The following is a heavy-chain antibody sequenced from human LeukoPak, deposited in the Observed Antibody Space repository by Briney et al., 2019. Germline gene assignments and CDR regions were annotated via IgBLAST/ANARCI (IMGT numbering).Heavy chain of an antibody. CDR2: ISPDNGNT. J-gene: IGHJ4*02. CDR3: ASDPPGGWDFDC. D-gene: IGHD1-26*01. V-gene: IGHV1-18*01. CDR1: RYTITNYG. Sequence: ASVKVSCKASRYTITNYGISWVRQAPGQGLEWMGWISPDNGNTNYPRKLQDRVTMTSDTSTSTAYMELRSLRSDDTAVYFCASDPPGGWDFDCWGQGTLVTVSS.